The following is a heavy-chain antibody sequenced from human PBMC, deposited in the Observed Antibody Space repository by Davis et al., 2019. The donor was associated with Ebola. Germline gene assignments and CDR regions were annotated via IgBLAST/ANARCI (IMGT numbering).Heavy chain of an antibody. J-gene: IGHJ6*04. V-gene: IGHV4-39*02. D-gene: IGHD3-16*01. CDR1: GGSIISSSSY. CDR2: IYYSGIT. CDR3: ARERRANLGALYYYYGMDV. Sequence: SETLSLTCTVSGGSIISSSSYWGWIRQPPRKGLEWIGSIYYSGITYYNPSLKSRVTISVDTSKNQFSLKLRSVTAADTAVYYCARERRANLGALYYYYGMDVWGKGTTVTVSS.